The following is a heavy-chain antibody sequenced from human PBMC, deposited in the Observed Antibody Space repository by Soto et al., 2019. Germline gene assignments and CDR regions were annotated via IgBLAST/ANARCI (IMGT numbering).Heavy chain of an antibody. J-gene: IGHJ4*02. CDR3: VGQLGLPGPDY. CDR1: GYTFTSYY. Sequence: ASVKVSCKASGYTFTSYYMHWVRQAPGQGLEWMGIINPNGGSTSYAQKLQGRVTMTRDTSTSTAYMELRSLRSDDTAVYYCVGQLGLPGPDYWGQGTLVTVSS. V-gene: IGHV1-46*01. D-gene: IGHD6-6*01. CDR2: INPNGGST.